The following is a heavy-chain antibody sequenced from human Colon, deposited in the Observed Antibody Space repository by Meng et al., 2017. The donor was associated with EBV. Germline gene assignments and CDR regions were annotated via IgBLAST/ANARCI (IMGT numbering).Heavy chain of an antibody. V-gene: IGHV1-8*01. Sequence: QVQLVQSGSEFTRPGASLKVSCKASGHTFTKWGRQAPGQGLEWMAWIHPNSGDTGYASKFQGRVTITRDISINTVYMELSGLRPEDTAVYYCARMDYLSGNINPNWFDPWGQGTLVTVYS. CDR1: GHTFT. CDR3: ARMDYLSGNINPNWFDP. D-gene: IGHD3-10*01. J-gene: IGHJ5*02. CDR2: IHPNSGDT.